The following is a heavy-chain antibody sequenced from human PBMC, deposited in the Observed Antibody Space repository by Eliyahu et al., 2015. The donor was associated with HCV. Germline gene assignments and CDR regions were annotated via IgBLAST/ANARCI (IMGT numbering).Heavy chain of an antibody. J-gene: IGHJ4*02. CDR1: GGTFSTYS. CDR2: IIPIFGTA. Sequence: QVQLVQSGAEVKKPGSSVKVSCKTSGGTFSTYSIDWVRQAPGQGLEWMGGIIPIFGTANYAQIFQGRITITADESTSTAYMELSSLRSEDTAVYYCARGPETKSAYYYNYWGQGTLATVSS. V-gene: IGHV1-69*01. CDR3: ARGPETKSAYYYNY. D-gene: IGHD3-22*01.